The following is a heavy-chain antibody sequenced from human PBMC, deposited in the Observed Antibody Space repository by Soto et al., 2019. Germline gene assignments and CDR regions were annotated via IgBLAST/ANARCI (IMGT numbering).Heavy chain of an antibody. D-gene: IGHD5-12*01. Sequence: GGSLRLSCAASGFTFSSYAMSWVRQAPGKGLEWVSAISGSGGSTYYADSVKGRFTISRDNSKNTLYLQMNSLRAEDTAVYYCAKDPPHEYSGYDYSFLYFQHWGQGTLVTVSS. CDR1: GFTFSSYA. CDR2: ISGSGGST. V-gene: IGHV3-23*01. J-gene: IGHJ1*01. CDR3: AKDPPHEYSGYDYSFLYFQH.